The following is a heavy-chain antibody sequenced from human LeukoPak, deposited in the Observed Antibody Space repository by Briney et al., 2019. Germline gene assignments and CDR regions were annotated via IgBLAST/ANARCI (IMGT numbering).Heavy chain of an antibody. V-gene: IGHV5-51*01. CDR3: ARGFYSFDY. Sequence: GESLKISCKASGYTFTSYWIGRVRQMPGKGLEWMAIIYPTDSDTRYSPSFQGQVTISADKSITTAYVQWYSLKASDTAMYYCARGFYSFDYWGQGTLVTVSS. J-gene: IGHJ4*02. CDR1: GYTFTSYW. CDR2: IYPTDSDT.